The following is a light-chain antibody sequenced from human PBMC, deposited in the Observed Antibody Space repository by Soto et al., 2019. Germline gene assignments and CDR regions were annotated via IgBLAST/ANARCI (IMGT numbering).Light chain of an antibody. Sequence: QSALTQPASVSGSPGQSITISCTGTSSDVGGYAYVSWYQQYPGKAPKLVISEVTNRPSGISHRFSGSRSGNTASLTISGLQAEDEADYYCCSYARPTFYAFATGTKVTVL. CDR1: SSDVGGYAY. CDR3: CSYARPTFYA. V-gene: IGLV2-14*01. CDR2: EVT. J-gene: IGLJ1*01.